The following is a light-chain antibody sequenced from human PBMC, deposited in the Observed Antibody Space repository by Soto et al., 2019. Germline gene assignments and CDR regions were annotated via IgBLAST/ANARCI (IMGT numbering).Light chain of an antibody. CDR3: MQGSRWPLT. Sequence: DGVMTHSPLSLPVTLGQPASISCRSSQSLVYSGGNTYLDWFQQRPGHSPRRLMYKVSNRDSGVTERFSGSGSGTDCTLKICRVEAEDVGVYYCMQGSRWPLTFGGGTKVEIK. J-gene: IGKJ4*01. CDR1: QSLVYSGGNTY. V-gene: IGKV2-30*01. CDR2: KVS.